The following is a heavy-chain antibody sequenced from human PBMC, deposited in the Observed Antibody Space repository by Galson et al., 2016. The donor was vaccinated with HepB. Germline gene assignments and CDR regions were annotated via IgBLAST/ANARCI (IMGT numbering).Heavy chain of an antibody. V-gene: IGHV3-9*03. CDR2: ISWHSRSI. J-gene: IGHJ4*02. Sequence: SLRLSCAASGFTFEDYTMHWVRQAPGKGLEWVSSISWHSRSIGYADSVKGRFTISRDNAKNSVYLEMNSLRSEDMALYYRAKGDCSTSSCFSLHYWGQGTLITVSS. CDR3: AKGDCSTSSCFSLHY. CDR1: GFTFEDYT. D-gene: IGHD2-2*01.